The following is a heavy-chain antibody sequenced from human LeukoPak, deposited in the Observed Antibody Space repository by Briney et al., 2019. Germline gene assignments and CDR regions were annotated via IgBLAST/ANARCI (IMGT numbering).Heavy chain of an antibody. CDR3: ARQKCTSTSCLTKNAFDI. V-gene: IGHV4-61*09. CDR1: GGSIGSGIYS. D-gene: IGHD2-2*01. Sequence: PSQTLSLTCSVSGGSIGSGIYSWSWIRQPPGKGLEWIGYIYTSGSTNYNPSLKSRVTISVDTSKNQFSLDLSSVTAADTAVYYCARQKCTSTSCLTKNAFDIWGQGTMVTVSS. J-gene: IGHJ3*02. CDR2: IYTSGST.